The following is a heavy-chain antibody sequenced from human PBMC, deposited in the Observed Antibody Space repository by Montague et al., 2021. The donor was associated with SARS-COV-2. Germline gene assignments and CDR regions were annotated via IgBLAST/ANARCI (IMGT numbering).Heavy chain of an antibody. V-gene: IGHV3-48*03. CDR1: GFTFSNYE. Sequence: SLRLSCAASGFTFSNYEMNWVRQAPGKGLEWVLYISSSGSTLHYADSAKGRITLFRDNAQNSLYPQMHSLSAEDTGVYYCAGDRGDVDFYYYGMDVWGQGTTVTVSS. J-gene: IGHJ6*02. D-gene: IGHD3-10*01. CDR3: AGDRGDVDFYYYGMDV. CDR2: ISSSGSTL.